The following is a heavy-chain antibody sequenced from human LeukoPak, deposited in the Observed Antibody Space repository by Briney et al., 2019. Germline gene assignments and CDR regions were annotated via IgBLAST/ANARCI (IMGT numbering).Heavy chain of an antibody. CDR2: ITSSGSAM. CDR1: GFIFSSYG. V-gene: IGHV3-48*01. Sequence: GGSLRLSCAASGFIFSSYGMNWVRQAPGKGLDWVSHITSSGSAMFYADSVKGRFTISRDNAKNAPYLQMNSLRAEDTAVYYCARVAKNNGFVFDNWGQGTLVTVSS. D-gene: IGHD2/OR15-2a*01. J-gene: IGHJ4*02. CDR3: ARVAKNNGFVFDN.